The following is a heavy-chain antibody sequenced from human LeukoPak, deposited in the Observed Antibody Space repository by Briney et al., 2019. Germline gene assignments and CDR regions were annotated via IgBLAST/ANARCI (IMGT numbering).Heavy chain of an antibody. CDR1: GFTFSSYG. J-gene: IGHJ4*02. CDR2: ISYDGSNK. Sequence: GGSLRLSCAASGFTFSSYGMHWVRQAPGKGLEWVAVISYDGSNKYYADSVKGRFTISRDNSKNTLYLQMNSLRAEDTAVYYCARDQYDILTGYFDYWGQGTLVTVSS. CDR3: ARDQYDILTGYFDY. D-gene: IGHD3-9*01. V-gene: IGHV3-30*19.